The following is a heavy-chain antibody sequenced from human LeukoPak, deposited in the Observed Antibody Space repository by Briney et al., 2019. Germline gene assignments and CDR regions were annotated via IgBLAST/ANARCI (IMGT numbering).Heavy chain of an antibody. Sequence: GASVKVSCKASGYTFTGYYMHWVRQAPGQGLEWMGWINPNSGGTNYAQKFQGRVTMTRDTSISTAYMELSRLRSDDTAVYYCARDYYGSGSYLIDYWGQGTLVTVSS. CDR3: ARDYYGSGSYLIDY. V-gene: IGHV1-2*02. CDR1: GYTFTGYY. D-gene: IGHD3-10*01. CDR2: INPNSGGT. J-gene: IGHJ4*02.